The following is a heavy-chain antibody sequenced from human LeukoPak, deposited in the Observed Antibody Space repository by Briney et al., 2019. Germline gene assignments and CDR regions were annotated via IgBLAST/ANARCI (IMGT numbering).Heavy chain of an antibody. CDR2: INPSGGST. Sequence: ASVKVSCKASGYTXTSYDMHGVRQAPGQGLEWMGIINPSGGSTSYAQIFQGRVTMTRDTSTSTVYMGLSSLRSEDTAVYYCARGGSSWYRGSFQHWGQGTLVTVSS. J-gene: IGHJ1*01. CDR1: GYTXTSYD. V-gene: IGHV1-46*01. D-gene: IGHD6-13*01. CDR3: ARGGSSWYRGSFQH.